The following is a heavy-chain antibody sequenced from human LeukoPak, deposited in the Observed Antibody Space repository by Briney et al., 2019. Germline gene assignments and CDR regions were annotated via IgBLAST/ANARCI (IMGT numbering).Heavy chain of an antibody. D-gene: IGHD3-3*01. CDR1: GYTFTSYG. Sequence: ASVKVSCKASGYTFTSYGISWVRQAPGQGLEWMGWISAYNGNTNYAQKLQGRVTMTTDTSTSTAYMELRSLRSDDTAVYYCARDQAPYGYDFWSGDGNAFDIWGQGTMVTVSS. CDR3: ARDQAPYGYDFWSGDGNAFDI. CDR2: ISAYNGNT. J-gene: IGHJ3*02. V-gene: IGHV1-18*01.